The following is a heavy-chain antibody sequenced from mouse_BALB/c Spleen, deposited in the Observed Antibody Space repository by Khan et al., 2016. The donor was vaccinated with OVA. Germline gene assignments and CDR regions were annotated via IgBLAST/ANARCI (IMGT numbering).Heavy chain of an antibody. CDR1: GYTFTNFG. Sequence: QIQLVQSGPELKKPGETVKISCKASGYTFTNFGMNWVKQAPGEGLEWMGWINTYTGEQTYADDFKGRFAFSLETSASTANLQINKLKNEDTATYFCARPPSFSYTMAYWGQGTSLTVSS. J-gene: IGHJ4*01. CDR2: INTYTGEQ. V-gene: IGHV9-3-1*01. CDR3: ARPPSFSYTMAY.